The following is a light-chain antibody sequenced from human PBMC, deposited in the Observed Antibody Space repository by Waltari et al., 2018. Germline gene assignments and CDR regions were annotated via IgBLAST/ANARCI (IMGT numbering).Light chain of an antibody. V-gene: IGLV2-23*02. J-gene: IGLJ3*02. CDR3: CSYGGASTWV. CDR2: DVN. CDR1: TPDWGRFNY. Sequence: QSALTQTASVSGSPGPAITISFTGTTPDWGRFNYASWYQQHPGKAPKVMIYDVNKRPSGVSNRFSGSKSGNTASLTISGLQAEDEADYYCCSYGGASTWVFGGGTKLTVL.